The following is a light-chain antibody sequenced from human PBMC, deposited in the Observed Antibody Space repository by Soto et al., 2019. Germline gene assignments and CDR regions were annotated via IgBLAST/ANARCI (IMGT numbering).Light chain of an antibody. CDR3: TSYTTSSSTYV. CDR2: EVS. J-gene: IGLJ1*01. V-gene: IGLV2-14*01. CDR1: SSDVGDYNY. Sequence: QSALTQPASVSGSPGQSITISCTRTSSDVGDYNYVSWYQQHPGKAPKLMIFEVSNRPSGVSNRFSGSKSGNTASLTISGLQAEDEADYYCTSYTTSSSTYVFGTGTKLTVL.